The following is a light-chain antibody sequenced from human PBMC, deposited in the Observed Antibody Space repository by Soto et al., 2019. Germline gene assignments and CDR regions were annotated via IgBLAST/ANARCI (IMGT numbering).Light chain of an antibody. J-gene: IGLJ2*01. Sequence: QSALTQPASVSGSPGQSITISCTGTNRDIGIYNLVSWYQLHPGKVPQVIIYDVTKRPSGVSDRFSGSKSGNTASLTISGLQAEDEADYYCCSYAGTTTFVIFGGGTKLTVL. CDR2: DVT. CDR3: CSYAGTTTFVI. CDR1: NRDIGIYNL. V-gene: IGLV2-23*02.